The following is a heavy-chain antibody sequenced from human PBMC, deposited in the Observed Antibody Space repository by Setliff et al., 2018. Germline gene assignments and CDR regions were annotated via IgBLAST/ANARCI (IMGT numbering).Heavy chain of an antibody. CDR3: ARAADSYGPPRSYMDV. V-gene: IGHV3-21*01. CDR2: ISSSSSYI. D-gene: IGHD5-18*01. Sequence: PGGSLRLSCAASGFIFDEYAMHWVRQAPGKGLEWVSSISSSSSYIYYADSVQGRFTISRDNAKNSLYLQMNSLRAEDTAVYYCARAADSYGPPRSYMDVWGKGTTVTVSS. CDR1: GFIFDEYA. J-gene: IGHJ6*03.